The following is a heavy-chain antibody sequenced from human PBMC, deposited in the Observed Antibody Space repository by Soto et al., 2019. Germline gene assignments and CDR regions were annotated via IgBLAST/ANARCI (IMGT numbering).Heavy chain of an antibody. CDR2: IYYSGST. J-gene: IGHJ4*02. V-gene: IGHV4-59*08. Sequence: QVQLQESGPGLVKPSETLSLTCTVSGGSISSYYWSWIRQPPGKGLEWIGYIYYSGSTNYNPSLKSRCTISVDSSKIQFALRLSSVTAADTAVYYCARQVGGWAPWYFDYWGQGTLVTVSS. CDR1: GGSISSYY. D-gene: IGHD6-19*01. CDR3: ARQVGGWAPWYFDY.